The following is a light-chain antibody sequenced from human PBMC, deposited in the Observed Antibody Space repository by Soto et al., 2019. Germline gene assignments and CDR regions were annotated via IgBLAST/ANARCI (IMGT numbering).Light chain of an antibody. CDR2: DAS. J-gene: IGKJ4*01. CDR3: QQRSAWPLT. CDR1: QSISSY. V-gene: IGKV3-11*01. Sequence: EIVLTQSPATLSLSPGERATLSCGASQSISSYLGWYQQKPGQAPRLLIYDASNRATGIPARFSGSGSGTDFTLTISSLEPEDFAVYYCQQRSAWPLTFGGGTKVEIK.